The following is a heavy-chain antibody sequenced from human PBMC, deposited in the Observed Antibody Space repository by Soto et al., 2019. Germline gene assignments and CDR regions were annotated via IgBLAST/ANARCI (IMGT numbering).Heavy chain of an antibody. V-gene: IGHV1-3*01. J-gene: IGHJ4*02. CDR2: INVGNGNT. CDR3: AREGAHYAPFDL. D-gene: IGHD3-16*01. Sequence: QAQLVQSGAEAKQPGASVRVSCKASGYTFTDFALHWVRQAPGQGLGWMGWINVGNGNTGYSRKFKGRVTNDRVMSATTAYIEVTSLTSEDTAIYYCAREGAHYAPFDLWGQGTLVTVSS. CDR1: GYTFTDFA.